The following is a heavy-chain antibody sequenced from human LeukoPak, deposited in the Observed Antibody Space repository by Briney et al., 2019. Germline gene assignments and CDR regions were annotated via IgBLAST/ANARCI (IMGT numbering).Heavy chain of an antibody. V-gene: IGHV3-30*01. Sequence: QPGGSLRLSCAASGFTFSSYAMHWVRQAPGKGLEWVAVISYDGSNKYYADSVKGRFTISRDNSKNTLYLQMNSLRAEDTAVYYCARGYDSSGYYYNDYWGQGTLVTVSS. CDR2: ISYDGSNK. CDR1: GFTFSSYA. CDR3: ARGYDSSGYYYNDY. J-gene: IGHJ4*02. D-gene: IGHD3-22*01.